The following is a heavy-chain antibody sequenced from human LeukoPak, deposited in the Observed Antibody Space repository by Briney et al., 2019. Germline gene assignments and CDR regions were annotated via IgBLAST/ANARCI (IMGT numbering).Heavy chain of an antibody. D-gene: IGHD4-17*01. CDR3: VKETRETTVYY. Sequence: PGGSLRLSCAVSGFSFSDNYMSWVRQTPGGGLEWVSFVDSKYYIDSWKGRLTIARNNSKKMIFLQMDSLRVEDTAVYYCVKETRETTVYYWGQGTLVTVSS. CDR2: VDSK. V-gene: IGHV3-66*01. CDR1: GFSFSDNY. J-gene: IGHJ4*02.